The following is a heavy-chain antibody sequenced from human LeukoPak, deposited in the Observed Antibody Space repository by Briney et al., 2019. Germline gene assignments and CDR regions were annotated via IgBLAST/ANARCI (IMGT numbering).Heavy chain of an antibody. D-gene: IGHD2-2*01. CDR3: ARVYCSSTSRYGAFYFDY. V-gene: IGHV1-18*01. Sequence: ASVKVSCKASGYTFTSYGISWVRQAPGQGLERMGWITAYNGNTNYAQKLQGGVTMTTDTSTSTAYMELRRMRSDDTAVYYGARVYCSSTSRYGAFYFDYWGQGTLVTVSS. CDR1: GYTFTSYG. J-gene: IGHJ4*02. CDR2: ITAYNGNT.